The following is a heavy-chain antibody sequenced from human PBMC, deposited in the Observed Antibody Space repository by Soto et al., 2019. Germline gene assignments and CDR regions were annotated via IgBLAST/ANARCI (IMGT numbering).Heavy chain of an antibody. CDR1: GGTFSSYA. Sequence: SVKVSCKASGGTFSSYAISWVRQAPGQGLEWMGGIIPIFGTANYAQKFQGRVTITADESTSTAYMELSSLRSEDTAVYYCARVSYYGSGSYYNKYYYYYGMDVWGQGTTVTVSS. V-gene: IGHV1-69*13. CDR3: ARVSYYGSGSYYNKYYYYYGMDV. D-gene: IGHD3-10*01. J-gene: IGHJ6*02. CDR2: IIPIFGTA.